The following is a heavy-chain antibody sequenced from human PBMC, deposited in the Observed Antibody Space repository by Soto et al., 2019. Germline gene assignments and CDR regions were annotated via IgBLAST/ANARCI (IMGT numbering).Heavy chain of an antibody. J-gene: IGHJ3*02. Sequence: ASVKVSCKASGYTFTSYGISWVRQAPGQGLEWMGWISAYNGNTNYAQKLQGRVTMTTDTSTSTAYMELRSLRSDDTAVYYCARSGFSYYYDSSGSLDAFDIWGQGTMVTVSS. V-gene: IGHV1-18*01. CDR3: ARSGFSYYYDSSGSLDAFDI. CDR2: ISAYNGNT. CDR1: GYTFTSYG. D-gene: IGHD3-22*01.